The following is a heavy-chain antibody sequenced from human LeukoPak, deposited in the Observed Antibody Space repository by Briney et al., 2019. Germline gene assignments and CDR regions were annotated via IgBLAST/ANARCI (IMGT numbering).Heavy chain of an antibody. CDR3: ARVKVAGISTSYYYYYMDV. Sequence: ASVKVSCKASGYTFTSYGISWVRQAPGQGLEWMGIINPSGGSTSYAQKFQGRVTVTRDTSTSTVYMGLSSLRSEDTAVYYCARVKVAGISTSYYYYYMDVWGKGTTVTVSS. CDR1: GYTFTSYG. CDR2: INPSGGST. J-gene: IGHJ6*03. V-gene: IGHV1-46*01. D-gene: IGHD6-19*01.